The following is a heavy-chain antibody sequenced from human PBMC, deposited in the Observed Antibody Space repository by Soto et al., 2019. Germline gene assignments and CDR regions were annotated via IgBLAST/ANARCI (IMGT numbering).Heavy chain of an antibody. Sequence: PSETLSLTCAVYGGSFSGYYWSWIRQPPGKGLEWIGEINHSGSTNYNPSLKSRVTISVDTSKNQFSLKLSSVTAADTAVYYCARGWLEEDQGRPHNFDNWGQGTLVTVSS. J-gene: IGHJ4*02. CDR3: ARGWLEEDQGRPHNFDN. D-gene: IGHD6-19*01. CDR1: GGSFSGYY. CDR2: INHSGST. V-gene: IGHV4-34*01.